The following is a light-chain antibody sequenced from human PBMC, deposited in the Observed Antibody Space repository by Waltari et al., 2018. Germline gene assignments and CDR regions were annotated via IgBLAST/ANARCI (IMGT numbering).Light chain of an antibody. CDR3: QQYAATPLT. V-gene: IGKV1-NL1*01. J-gene: IGKJ4*02. CDR2: RAS. Sequence: DIQMTQSPSSLSASVGDRVTITCRASQAISNSLAWYQQKPGKAPKVLLYRASTLESGVPSRFSGSGTGADYTLTISSLQPEDFATYYCQQYAATPLTFGGGTKVEIK. CDR1: QAISNS.